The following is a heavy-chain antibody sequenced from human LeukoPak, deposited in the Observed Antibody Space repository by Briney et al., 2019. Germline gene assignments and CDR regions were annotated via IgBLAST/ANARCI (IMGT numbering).Heavy chain of an antibody. V-gene: IGHV4-39*07. CDR1: GGSISSSSYY. J-gene: IGHJ6*02. D-gene: IGHD2/OR15-2a*01. Sequence: SETLSLTCTVSGGSISSSSYYWGWIRQPPGKGLEWIANIYDTGSTYYNPSLKTRVTISLDAAKNQVSLNLKSVTAADTAVYYCARLGNMAFVRLPLPNFYYGVDVWGPGTTVTVSS. CDR2: IYDTGST. CDR3: ARLGNMAFVRLPLPNFYYGVDV.